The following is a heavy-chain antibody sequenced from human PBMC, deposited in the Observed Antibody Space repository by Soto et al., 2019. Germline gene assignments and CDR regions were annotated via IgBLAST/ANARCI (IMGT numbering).Heavy chain of an antibody. CDR3: ALKVVTYYDN. CDR1: GYSFTSTY. J-gene: IGHJ4*02. Sequence: QVQLVQSGAEVKKPGASVRICCRASGYSFTSTYVHWVRQAPGQGPEWMGIINPASGTTDYAQKFQGRLTITSDTSTDTVFMDLNDLTSEDTAVYFCALKVVTYYDNWGQGTLLTVSS. V-gene: IGHV1-46*01. CDR2: INPASGTT. D-gene: IGHD2-21*02.